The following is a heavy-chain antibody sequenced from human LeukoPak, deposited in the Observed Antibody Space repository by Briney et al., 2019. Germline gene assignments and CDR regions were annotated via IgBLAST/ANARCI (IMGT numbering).Heavy chain of an antibody. CDR1: GFTFSSYG. V-gene: IGHV3-33*06. J-gene: IGHJ4*02. D-gene: IGHD2-8*01. CDR2: IWYDGSNK. Sequence: PGGSLRLSCAASGFTFSSYGMHWVRQAPGKGLEWVAVIWYDGSNKYYADSVKGRFTISRDNSKNTLYLQMNSLRAEDTAVYYRAKCLNGVCYTDYFDYWGQGTLVTVSS. CDR3: AKCLNGVCYTDYFDY.